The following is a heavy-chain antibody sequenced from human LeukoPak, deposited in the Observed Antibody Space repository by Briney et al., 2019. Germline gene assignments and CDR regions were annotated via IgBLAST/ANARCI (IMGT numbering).Heavy chain of an antibody. CDR2: ISYDGSNK. CDR3: ARVRTRIAVAGPNWFDP. D-gene: IGHD6-19*01. V-gene: IGHV3-30*03. Sequence: GGSLRLSCAASGFTFSSYSMNWVRQAPGKGLEWVAAISYDGSNKYYADSVKGRFTISRDNSKNTLYLQMNSLRAEDTAVYYCARVRTRIAVAGPNWFDPWGQGTLVTVSS. J-gene: IGHJ5*02. CDR1: GFTFSSYS.